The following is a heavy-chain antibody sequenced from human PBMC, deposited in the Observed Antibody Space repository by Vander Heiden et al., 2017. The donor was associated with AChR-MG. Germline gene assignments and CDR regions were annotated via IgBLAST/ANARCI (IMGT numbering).Heavy chain of an antibody. Sequence: EVQLVESGGGLVQPGGSLRLSCAASGFTSSSYDMHWVRQATGKGLEWVSAIGTAGDTFYPGSVKGRFTISRENAKNSLYLQMNSLRAGDTAVYYCAREGKMVRGIDYYYYGMDVWGQGTTVTVSS. CDR1: GFTSSSYD. J-gene: IGHJ6*02. CDR3: AREGKMVRGIDYYYYGMDV. D-gene: IGHD3-10*01. V-gene: IGHV3-13*01. CDR2: IGTAGDT.